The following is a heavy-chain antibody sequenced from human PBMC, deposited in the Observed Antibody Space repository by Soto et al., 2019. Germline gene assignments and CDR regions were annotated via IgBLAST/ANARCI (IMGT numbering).Heavy chain of an antibody. Sequence: ASVKVSGETSGYTSSNYDFSWVRQAPGQGVEWMGWVSNKNGITNYAEKFRDRVTMTTDTSTNTIYMELSTLRSDDTAVYFCARARLNTDWYGFAHGGQGTQVTVSS. V-gene: IGHV1-18*04. J-gene: IGHJ4*02. D-gene: IGHD2-21*01. CDR2: VSNKNGIT. CDR1: GYTSSNYD. CDR3: ARARLNTDWYGFAH.